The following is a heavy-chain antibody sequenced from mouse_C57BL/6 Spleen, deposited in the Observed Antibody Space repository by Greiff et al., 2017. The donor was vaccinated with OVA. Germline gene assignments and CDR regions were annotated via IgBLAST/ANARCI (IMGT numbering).Heavy chain of an antibody. CDR1: GYAFSSYW. V-gene: IGHV1-80*01. J-gene: IGHJ3*01. D-gene: IGHD1-1*01. CDR3: ARGYYGSSGGFAY. Sequence: VQLQESGAELVKPGASVKISCKASGYAFSSYWMNWVKQRPGKGLEWIGQIYPGDGDTNYNGKFKGKATLTADKSSSTAYMQLSSLTSEDSAVYFCARGYYGSSGGFAYWGQGTLVTVSA. CDR2: IYPGDGDT.